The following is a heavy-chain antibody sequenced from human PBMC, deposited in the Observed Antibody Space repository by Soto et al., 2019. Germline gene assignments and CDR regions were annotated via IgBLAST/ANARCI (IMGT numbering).Heavy chain of an antibody. J-gene: IGHJ4*02. V-gene: IGHV3-33*01. Sequence: GGSLRLSCAASGFTFSSYGMHWVRQAPGKGLEWVAVIWYDGSNKYYADSVKGRFTISRDNSKNTLYLEMNSLGAENTAVYYCARDQPHIVGATTFDYWGQGTLVTVSS. CDR3: ARDQPHIVGATTFDY. D-gene: IGHD1-26*01. CDR1: GFTFSSYG. CDR2: IWYDGSNK.